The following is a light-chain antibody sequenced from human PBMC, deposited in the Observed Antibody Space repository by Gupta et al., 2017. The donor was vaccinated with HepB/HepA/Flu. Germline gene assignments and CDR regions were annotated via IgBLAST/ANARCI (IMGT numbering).Light chain of an antibody. V-gene: IGKV3-15*01. Sequence: EIVMTQSPATLSVSPGERATVSCRASQSVSSNLAWYQQKPGQAPRLLIYGASTRAIGIPASFSGSGSGTEFTLTISSLQSEDFVVYYCQQYNAWPFTFGPGTKVDFK. CDR3: QQYNAWPFT. J-gene: IGKJ3*01. CDR2: GAS. CDR1: QSVSSN.